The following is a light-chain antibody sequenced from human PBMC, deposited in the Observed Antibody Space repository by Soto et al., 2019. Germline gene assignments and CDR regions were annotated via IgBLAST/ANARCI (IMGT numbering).Light chain of an antibody. V-gene: IGKV3-15*01. CDR2: GAS. Sequence: EIVMTQSPATLSVSPGERATLSCRASQSVSTNLAWYPQKPGQAPRLLMYGASTRATGIPARVSGSESGTEFTLTISSLQAEDFAVYYCQRYHNWPPYSCGQGTKLEIK. CDR1: QSVSTN. J-gene: IGKJ2*01. CDR3: QRYHNWPPYS.